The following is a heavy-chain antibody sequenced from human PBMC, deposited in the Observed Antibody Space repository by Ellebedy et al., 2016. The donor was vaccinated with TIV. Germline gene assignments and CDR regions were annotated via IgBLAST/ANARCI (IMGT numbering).Heavy chain of an antibody. J-gene: IGHJ4*02. CDR3: ARGVGGTDPDY. CDR2: ISGSGGST. CDR1: GFTFSSYA. Sequence: GESLKISCAASGFTFSSYAMSWVRQAPGKGLEWVSAISGSGGSTYYADSVKGRFTISRDNAKNSLFLQMNSLRAEDTAVYYCARGVGGTDPDYWGQGTLVTVSS. V-gene: IGHV3-23*01. D-gene: IGHD1-26*01.